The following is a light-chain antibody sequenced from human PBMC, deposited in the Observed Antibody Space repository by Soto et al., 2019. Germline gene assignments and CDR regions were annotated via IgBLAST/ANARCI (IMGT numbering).Light chain of an antibody. CDR2: DVS. J-gene: IGLJ1*01. CDR3: CSYAGSPRVV. V-gene: IGLV2-11*01. CDR1: SSDVGRYNY. Sequence: QSALTQPRSVSGSPGQSVTISCTGTSSDVGRYNYVSWYQHHPDTAPKVMIYDVSERPSGVPDRFSGSKSGNTASLTISGLQAEDEADYYCCSYAGSPRVVFGTGTKVTVL.